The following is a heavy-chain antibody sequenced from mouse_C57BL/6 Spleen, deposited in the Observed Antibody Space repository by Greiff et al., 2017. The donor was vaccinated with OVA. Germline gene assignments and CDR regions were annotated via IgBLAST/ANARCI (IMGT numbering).Heavy chain of an antibody. D-gene: IGHD1-1*01. J-gene: IGHJ2*01. CDR1: GYTFTSYW. CDR2: IDPSDSYT. CDR3: ARPRDYCSSYDYGY. V-gene: IGHV1-69*01. Sequence: QVQLQQPGAELVMPGASVKLSCKASGYTFTSYWMHWVKQRPGQGLEWIGEIDPSDSYTNYNQKFKGKSTLTVDKSSSTAYMQLSSLTSEDSAVYYCARPRDYCSSYDYGYWGQGTTLTVSS.